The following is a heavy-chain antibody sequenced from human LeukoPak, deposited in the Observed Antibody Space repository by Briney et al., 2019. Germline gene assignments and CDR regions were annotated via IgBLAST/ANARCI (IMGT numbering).Heavy chain of an antibody. CDR3: AKVEYSGSYGAPYGAFDI. Sequence: GGTLRLSCAASGFTFSSYGMSWVRQAPGKGLEWVSAISGSGGSTYYADSVKGRFTISRDNSKNTLYLQMNSLRAEDTAVYYCAKVEYSGSYGAPYGAFDIWGQGTMVTVSS. D-gene: IGHD1-26*01. CDR2: ISGSGGST. CDR1: GFTFSSYG. V-gene: IGHV3-23*01. J-gene: IGHJ3*02.